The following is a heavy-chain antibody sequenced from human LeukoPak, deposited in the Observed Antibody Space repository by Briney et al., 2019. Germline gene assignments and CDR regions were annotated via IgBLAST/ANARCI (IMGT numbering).Heavy chain of an antibody. CDR1: GASISSSNYY. D-gene: IGHD6-13*01. V-gene: IGHV4-39*07. J-gene: IGHJ6*03. CDR3: ASSPRIAAAGIYYYYYMDA. CDR2: IYSSGNT. Sequence: PSETLSLTCAVSGASISSSNYYWGWVRQSPGKGLEWIGNIYSSGNTYYNASLKSRVTMSVDTSKNQFSLKLSSVTAADTAVYYCASSPRIAAAGIYYYYYMDAWGKGTTVTISS.